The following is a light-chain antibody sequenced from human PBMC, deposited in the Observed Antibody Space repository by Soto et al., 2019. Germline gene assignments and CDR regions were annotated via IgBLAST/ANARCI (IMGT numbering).Light chain of an antibody. CDR3: QQYGNSIT. Sequence: EIVLTQSPGTLSLSPGERATLSCRASQSVSSSFLAWYQQRPGQAPRLLIFGASNRATGIPDRFSGSGSGTDFSLTISRLEPEDCAVYYCQQYGNSITFGGGTTVDIK. CDR1: QSVSSSF. J-gene: IGKJ4*01. V-gene: IGKV3-20*01. CDR2: GAS.